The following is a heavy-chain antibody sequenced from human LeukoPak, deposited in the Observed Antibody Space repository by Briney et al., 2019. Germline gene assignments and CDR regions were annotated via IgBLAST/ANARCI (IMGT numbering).Heavy chain of an antibody. V-gene: IGHV3-9*01. CDR3: GKDKDDGSGYPNWFDP. J-gene: IGHJ5*02. D-gene: IGHD3-22*01. CDR2: ISWNSGSK. Sequence: GGSLSLYCAGSGFTFDDYAMHWVRQAPGQGLEWGSDISWNSGSKAYADSVKVRFTIYRDNAKNSLDLQMKRLRAEDTAFCDFGKDKDDGSGYPNWFDPGGEGTLVTVS. CDR1: GFTFDDYA.